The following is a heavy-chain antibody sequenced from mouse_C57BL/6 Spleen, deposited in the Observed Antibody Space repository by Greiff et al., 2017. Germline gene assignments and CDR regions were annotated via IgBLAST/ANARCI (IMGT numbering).Heavy chain of an antibody. CDR2: IDPSDSYT. CDR3: ARWGEGAQATPWFAY. D-gene: IGHD3-2*02. V-gene: IGHV1-50*01. CDR1: GYTFTSYW. J-gene: IGHJ3*01. Sequence: QVQLQQPGAELVKPGASVKLSCKASGYTFTSYWMQWVKQRPGQGLEWIGEIDPSDSYTNYNQKFKGKATLTVDTSSSTAYMQLSSLTSEDSAVYYCARWGEGAQATPWFAYWGQGTLATVSA.